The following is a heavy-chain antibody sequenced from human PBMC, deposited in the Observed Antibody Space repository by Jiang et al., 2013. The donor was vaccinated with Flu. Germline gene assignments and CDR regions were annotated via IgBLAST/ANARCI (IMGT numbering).Heavy chain of an antibody. CDR3: ARSWDDYHAFDM. Sequence: GAEVKRPGASVKVSCKASGYTFARYGIVWVRQAPGQGLEWMAWISPYNSNTEYTQKFQGRVSLTTDTSTTTAYMELRSLRSDDTAVYYCARSWDDYHAFDMWAKGQWSPSLQ. V-gene: IGHV1-18*01. CDR1: GYTFARYG. CDR2: ISPYNSNT. J-gene: IGHJ3*02. D-gene: IGHD4/OR15-4a*01.